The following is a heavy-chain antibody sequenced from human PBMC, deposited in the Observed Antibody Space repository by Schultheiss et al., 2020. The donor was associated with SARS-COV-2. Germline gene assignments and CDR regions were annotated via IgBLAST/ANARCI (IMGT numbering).Heavy chain of an antibody. J-gene: IGHJ6*04. CDR2: ISSSSSYI. Sequence: GGSLRLSCAASEFTFISNYAMNWVRQAPGKGLEWVSSISSSSSYIYYADSVKGRFTISRDNAKNSLYLQMNSLRAEDTAVYYCARDDPYSPYYYYGMDVWGKGTTVTVSS. D-gene: IGHD5-18*01. CDR3: ARDDPYSPYYYYGMDV. V-gene: IGHV3-21*01. CDR1: EFTFISNYA.